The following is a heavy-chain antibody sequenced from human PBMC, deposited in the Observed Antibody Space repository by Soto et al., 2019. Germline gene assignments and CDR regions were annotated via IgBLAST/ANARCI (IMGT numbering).Heavy chain of an antibody. D-gene: IGHD3-9*01. CDR2: IYYSGST. Sequence: PSETLSLTCTVSGGSISSYYWSWIRQPPGKGLEWIGYIYYSGSTNYNPSLKSRVTISVDTSKNQFSLKLSSVTAADTAVYYCARDGGNYDILTGYYYYGMDVWGQGTKVTVSS. CDR1: GGSISSYY. CDR3: ARDGGNYDILTGYYYYGMDV. J-gene: IGHJ6*02. V-gene: IGHV4-59*01.